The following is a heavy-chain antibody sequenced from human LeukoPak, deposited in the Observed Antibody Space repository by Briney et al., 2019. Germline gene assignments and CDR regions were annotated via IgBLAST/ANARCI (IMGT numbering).Heavy chain of an antibody. Sequence: GGSLRLSCAVSGFTFRSYWMSWVRQAPGKGLEWVANIKQDGSEKYYVDSVKGRFTISRDNAKNSVYLQMSSLRVEDTAVYYCARGLRFGDIGRIEIDYWGQGTLVTVSS. CDR2: IKQDGSEK. CDR1: GFTFRSYW. D-gene: IGHD3-10*01. J-gene: IGHJ4*02. CDR3: ARGLRFGDIGRIEIDY. V-gene: IGHV3-7*01.